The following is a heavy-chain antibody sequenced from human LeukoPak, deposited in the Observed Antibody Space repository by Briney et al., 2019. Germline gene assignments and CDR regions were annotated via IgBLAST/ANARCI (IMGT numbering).Heavy chain of an antibody. D-gene: IGHD6-25*01. V-gene: IGHV4-34*01. CDR2: INHSGST. CDR3: AREKPLLHKAATDY. J-gene: IGHJ4*02. Sequence: SETLSLTCAVYGGSFSGYYWSWIRQPPGKGLEWIGEINHSGSTNYNPSLKSRVTISLDTSKNQFSLKLSSVTAADTAVYYCAREKPLLHKAATDYWGQGTLVTVSS. CDR1: GGSFSGYY.